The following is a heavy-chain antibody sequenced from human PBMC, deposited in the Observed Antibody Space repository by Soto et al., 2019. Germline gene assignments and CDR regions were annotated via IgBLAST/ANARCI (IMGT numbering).Heavy chain of an antibody. J-gene: IGHJ3*02. CDR2: IIPIFGTA. V-gene: IGHV1-69*13. D-gene: IGHD6-13*01. Sequence: GASVKVSCKASGGTFSSYAISWVRQAPGQGLEWMGGIIPIFGTANYAQKFQGRVTITADESTSTAYMELSSLRSEDTAVYYCVKGLGYSSSWPITYDAFDIWGQGTMVTVSS. CDR1: GGTFSSYA. CDR3: VKGLGYSSSWPITYDAFDI.